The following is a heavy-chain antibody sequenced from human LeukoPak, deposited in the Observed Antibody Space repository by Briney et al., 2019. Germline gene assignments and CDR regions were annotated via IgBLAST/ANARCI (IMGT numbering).Heavy chain of an antibody. V-gene: IGHV3-43*02. CDR3: AKDIHMGSSWLVFDY. Sequence: GGFLRLSCAASGFTFDDYAMHWVRQAPGKGLEWVSLISGDGGSTYYADSVKGRFTISRDNSKNSLYLQMNSLRTEDTALYYCAKDIHMGSSWLVFDYWGQGTXVTVSS. CDR1: GFTFDDYA. J-gene: IGHJ4*02. CDR2: ISGDGGST. D-gene: IGHD6-19*01.